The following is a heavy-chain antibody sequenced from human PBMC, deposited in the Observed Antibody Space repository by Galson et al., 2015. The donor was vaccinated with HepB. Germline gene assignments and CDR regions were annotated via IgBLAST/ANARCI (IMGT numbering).Heavy chain of an antibody. J-gene: IGHJ4*02. D-gene: IGHD3-22*01. CDR3: YTYYSDIRTRTFDY. V-gene: IGHV3-15*07. Sequence: SLRLSCAASGFIFSNAWMNWVRQAPGKGLEWVGRIKSKTDGGTKDYAAPVKGRFTISRDDLKNTLYLQMNSLKTEDTAVYYCYTYYSDIRTRTFDYWGQGTLVTVSS. CDR1: GFIFSNAW. CDR2: IKSKTDGGTK.